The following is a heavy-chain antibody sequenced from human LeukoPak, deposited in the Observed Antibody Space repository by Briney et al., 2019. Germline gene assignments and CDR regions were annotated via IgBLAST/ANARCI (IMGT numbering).Heavy chain of an antibody. CDR3: ARDEYRSRWLHP. CDR2: IKGDGSEK. V-gene: IGHV3-7*01. J-gene: IGHJ5*02. Sequence: GGSLKLSCAASGFTFSSYWMSWVRLAPGKGLEWVANIKGDGSEKWYADSVKGRFTTSRDNAQNSVYLQMNSLRAEDTAVYHCARDEYRSRWLHPWGQGTLVTVTS. D-gene: IGHD5-24*01. CDR1: GFTFSSYW.